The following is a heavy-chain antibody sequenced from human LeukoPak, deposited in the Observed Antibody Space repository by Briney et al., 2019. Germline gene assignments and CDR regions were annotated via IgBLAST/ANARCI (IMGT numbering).Heavy chain of an antibody. V-gene: IGHV4-59*12. J-gene: IGHJ4*02. Sequence: SETLSLSCTVSGGSISNSYWNWIRQPPGKGLEWIGYIYYSGTTNYNPSLRSRVTISVDTSKNQFSLKLTSVTAADTAVYYCAREGGPYRPLDYSGQGTLVTVSS. CDR3: AREGGPYRPLDY. CDR2: IYYSGTT. CDR1: GGSISNSY.